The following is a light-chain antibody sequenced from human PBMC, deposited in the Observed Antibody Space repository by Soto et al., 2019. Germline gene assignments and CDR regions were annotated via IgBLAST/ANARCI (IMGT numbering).Light chain of an antibody. CDR1: QSVSSN. Sequence: EIVMTQSPATLSVSPGERATLSCRASQSVSSNLAWYQQKPGQAPRLLIYGASTRATGIPARFSGSGSGTEFTLTISSLQSEDFAVYYCQQAYTFGQGTMLEIK. CDR2: GAS. CDR3: QQAYT. V-gene: IGKV3-15*01. J-gene: IGKJ2*01.